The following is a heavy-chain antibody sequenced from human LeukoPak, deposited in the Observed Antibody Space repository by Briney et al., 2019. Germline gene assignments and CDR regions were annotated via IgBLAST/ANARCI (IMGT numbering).Heavy chain of an antibody. Sequence: SETLSLTCTVSGGSISRYYWSWIRQPPGKGLEWIGYIYYSGTTSYNPSLKSRVTISLDTSKNQFSLKLSSVTAADTAVYYCARGANWGSPDYWGQGTLVTVSS. CDR2: IYYSGTT. V-gene: IGHV4-59*01. CDR1: GGSISRYY. D-gene: IGHD7-27*01. J-gene: IGHJ4*02. CDR3: ARGANWGSPDY.